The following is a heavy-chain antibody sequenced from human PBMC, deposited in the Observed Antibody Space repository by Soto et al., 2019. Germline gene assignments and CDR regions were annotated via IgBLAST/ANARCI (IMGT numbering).Heavy chain of an antibody. D-gene: IGHD6-13*01. V-gene: IGHV4-39*01. Sequence: SETLSLTCTVSGGSISSSSYYWGWIRQPPGKGLEWIGSIYYSGSTYYNPSLKSRVTISVDTSKNQFSLKLSSVTAADTAVYYCAIQEGQQLHNWFDPWGQGTLVTVSS. CDR1: GGSISSSSYY. CDR2: IYYSGST. CDR3: AIQEGQQLHNWFDP. J-gene: IGHJ5*02.